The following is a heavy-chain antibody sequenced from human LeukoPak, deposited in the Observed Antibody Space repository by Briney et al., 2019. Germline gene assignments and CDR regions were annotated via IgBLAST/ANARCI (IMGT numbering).Heavy chain of an antibody. D-gene: IGHD3-22*01. CDR2: INHSGST. V-gene: IGHV4-34*01. CDR1: GGSFSNYY. CDR3: ARRGSSGYSI. J-gene: IGHJ3*02. Sequence: SETLSLTCAVYGGSFSNYYWTWIRQPPGKGLEWIGEINHSGSTNYNPSLKSRVTISVDTSKNQFSLKLSSVTAADTAVYYCARRGSSGYSIWGQGTMVTVSS.